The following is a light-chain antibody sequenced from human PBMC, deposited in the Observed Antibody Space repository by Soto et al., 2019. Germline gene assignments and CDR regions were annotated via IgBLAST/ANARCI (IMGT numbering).Light chain of an antibody. CDR3: SSFTSTSTYF. CDR2: EVN. V-gene: IGLV2-14*01. Sequence: QSALTQPASVSGSPGQSITISCTGSSSDVGGYNYVSWYQQHPGKAPKLMIYEVNNRPSGVSSRFSGSKSGNTASLTISGLQTDDEADYYCSSFTSTSTYFFGTGTKVTVL. J-gene: IGLJ1*01. CDR1: SSDVGGYNY.